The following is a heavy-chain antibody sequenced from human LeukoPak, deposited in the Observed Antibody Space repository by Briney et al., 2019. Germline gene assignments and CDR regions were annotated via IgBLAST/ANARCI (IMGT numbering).Heavy chain of an antibody. CDR2: IYYSGST. Sequence: SETLSLTCTVSGGSISSSSYYWGWIRQPPGKGLKWIGSIYYSGSTYYNPSLKSRVTISVDTSKNQFSLKLSSVTAADTAVYYCARVSYSSNNWFDHWGQGTLVTVSS. V-gene: IGHV4-39*07. CDR1: GGSISSSSYY. J-gene: IGHJ5*02. D-gene: IGHD6-13*01. CDR3: ARVSYSSNNWFDH.